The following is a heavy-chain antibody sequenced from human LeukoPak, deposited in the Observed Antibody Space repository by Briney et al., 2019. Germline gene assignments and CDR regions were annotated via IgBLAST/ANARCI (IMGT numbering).Heavy chain of an antibody. J-gene: IGHJ4*02. CDR1: GFTFSSYA. D-gene: IGHD2-2*01. CDR2: ISGSGTST. V-gene: IGHV3-23*01. Sequence: GGSLRLSCAASGFTFSSYAVTWVRQAPGKGLEWVSAISGSGTSTYYADSVKGRFTISRDNSKNTLYLQMNSLRAEDTAVYYCAKAVVVVPAATPFDYWGQGTLVTVSS. CDR3: AKAVVVVPAATPFDY.